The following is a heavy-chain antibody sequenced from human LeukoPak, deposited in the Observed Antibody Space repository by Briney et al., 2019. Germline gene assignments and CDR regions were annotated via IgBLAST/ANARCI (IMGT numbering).Heavy chain of an antibody. D-gene: IGHD1-1*01. Sequence: GGSLRLSCAASGFIFSGYSMNWVRQAPGKGLEWVSYISSSPINIYYADSVRGRFTISRDNAKNSVFLQMNSLRAEDTAVYYCARGSADDDDKWIDPWGQGTLVTVSS. V-gene: IGHV3-48*04. CDR1: GFIFSGYS. CDR2: ISSSPINI. CDR3: ARGSADDDDKWIDP. J-gene: IGHJ5*02.